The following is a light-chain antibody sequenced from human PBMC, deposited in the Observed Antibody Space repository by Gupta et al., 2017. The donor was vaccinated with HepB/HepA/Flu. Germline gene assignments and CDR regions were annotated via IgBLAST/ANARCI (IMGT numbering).Light chain of an antibody. CDR1: QSVTSN. CDR2: GAS. J-gene: IGKJ2*01. Sequence: EIVMTQSPATLSVSPGERATLSCRASQSVTSNLAWYQQRPGQAPRLLFYGASTRATGIPARFSGSGSGTEFTLTISSLQSEDFAVYYCQQYNYWPYTFGWGTKMEIK. CDR3: QQYNYWPYT. V-gene: IGKV3-15*01.